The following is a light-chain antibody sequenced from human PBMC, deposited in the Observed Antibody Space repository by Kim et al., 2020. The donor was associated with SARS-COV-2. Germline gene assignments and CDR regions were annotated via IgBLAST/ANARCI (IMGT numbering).Light chain of an antibody. CDR1: QSVTSSY. CDR3: QQYGSSLRT. J-gene: IGKJ1*01. CDR2: GAS. Sequence: EIVLTQSQGTLSLSPGERATLSCRASQSVTSSYLAWYQQKPGQHPRLLIYGASNRATGIPDRFSGSGSGTDFTLTISRLESEDLAVYYCQQYGSSLRTFGQGTKVDIK. V-gene: IGKV3-20*01.